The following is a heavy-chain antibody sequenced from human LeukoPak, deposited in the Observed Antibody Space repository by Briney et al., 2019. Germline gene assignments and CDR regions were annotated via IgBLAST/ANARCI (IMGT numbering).Heavy chain of an antibody. D-gene: IGHD4-23*01. V-gene: IGHV4-30-4*01. CDR1: GGSISSDDYY. J-gene: IGHJ4*02. CDR2: IFYRGST. Sequence: PSETLSLTCTVSGGSISSDDYYWSWIRQSPGKGLEWIGYIFYRGSTYYNPSLKSRIAISVDTSKKQFSLKLSSVTAADTAVYYCARSTVVTPSPSPWDYWGQGTLVTVSS. CDR3: ARSTVVTPSPSPWDY.